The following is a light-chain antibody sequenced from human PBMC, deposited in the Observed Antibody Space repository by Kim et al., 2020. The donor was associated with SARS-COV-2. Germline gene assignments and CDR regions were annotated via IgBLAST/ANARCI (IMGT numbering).Light chain of an antibody. V-gene: IGKV2-30*02. CDR3: MQGAHWPAALT. J-gene: IGKJ4*01. CDR1: QRLVHSDGNTY. Sequence: DAVMTQSPLSLPVILGQPASISCKSSQRLVHSDGNTYLNWFQQRPGQSPRRLIYKVSNRDSGVPDRFSGSGSGPDFTLRLSRVAAEDVGVYYCMQGAHWPAALTFGGGTKVDIK. CDR2: KVS.